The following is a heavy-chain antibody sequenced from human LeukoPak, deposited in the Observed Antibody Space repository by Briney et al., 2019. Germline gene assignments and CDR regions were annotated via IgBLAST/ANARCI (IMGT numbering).Heavy chain of an antibody. CDR3: ARDCGVGAFTIGAFDI. D-gene: IGHD1-26*01. J-gene: IGHJ3*02. CDR1: GFTFSSYG. Sequence: GGTLRLSCAASGFTFSSYGMSWVRQAPGKGLEWVSAISGSGGSTYYADSVKGRFTISRDNSKNTLYLQMNSLRAEDTAVYYCARDCGVGAFTIGAFDIWGQGTMVTVSS. V-gene: IGHV3-23*01. CDR2: ISGSGGST.